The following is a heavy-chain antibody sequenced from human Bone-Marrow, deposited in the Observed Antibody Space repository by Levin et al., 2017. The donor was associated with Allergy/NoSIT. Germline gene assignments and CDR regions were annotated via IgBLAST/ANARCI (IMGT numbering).Heavy chain of an antibody. CDR2: IKKDGSQT. J-gene: IGHJ4*02. CDR3: VNWGSY. D-gene: IGHD7-27*01. CDR1: GFTIGSSW. Sequence: LSLTCAASGFTIGSSWMSWVRQAPGKGLEWVAKIKKDGSQTFYGDSVKGRFTISRDNAKNSLYLEMNSLRVEDTAVYYCVNWGSYWGQGTLVTVSS. V-gene: IGHV3-7*02.